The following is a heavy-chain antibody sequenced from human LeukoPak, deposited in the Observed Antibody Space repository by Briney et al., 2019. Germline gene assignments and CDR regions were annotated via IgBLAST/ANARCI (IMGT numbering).Heavy chain of an antibody. CDR2: IKQDGSEK. CDR3: ARDLPGVAVAGGPFDP. D-gene: IGHD6-19*01. CDR1: GFTFSSYW. V-gene: IGHV3-7*03. J-gene: IGHJ5*02. Sequence: GGSLRLSCAASGFTFSSYWMSWVRQAPGKGLEWVANIKQDGSEKYYVDSVKGRFTISRDNSKNTLYLQMNSLRAEDTAVYYCARDLPGVAVAGGPFDPWGQGTLVTVSS.